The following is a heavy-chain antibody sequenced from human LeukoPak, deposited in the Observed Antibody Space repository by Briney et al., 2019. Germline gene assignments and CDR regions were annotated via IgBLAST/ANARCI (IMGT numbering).Heavy chain of an antibody. CDR2: INHSGST. CDR1: GGSFSGYY. J-gene: IGHJ2*01. CDR3: ATVSSSWYKDWYFDL. V-gene: IGHV4-34*01. D-gene: IGHD6-13*01. Sequence: SETLSLTCAVYGGSFSGYYWSWIRQPPGKGLEWIGEINHSGSTNYNPSLKSRVTISVDTSKNQFSLKLSSVTAADTAVYYCATVSSSWYKDWYFDLWGRGTLVTVSS.